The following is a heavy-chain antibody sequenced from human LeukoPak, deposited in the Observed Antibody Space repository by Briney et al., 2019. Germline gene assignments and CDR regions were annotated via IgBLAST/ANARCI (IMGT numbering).Heavy chain of an antibody. J-gene: IGHJ4*02. CDR3: ARDKGGPDY. V-gene: IGHV3-7*01. D-gene: IGHD3-16*01. CDR1: GFTFSFHW. CDR2: INEDGSEK. Sequence: GGSLRLSCVATGFTFSFHWMSWVRQAPGKGLEWVANINEDGSEKFYVDSVKGRFTISRDNAKNSLYLQMNSLRVEDTAVYYCARDKGGPDYWGQGTLVTVSS.